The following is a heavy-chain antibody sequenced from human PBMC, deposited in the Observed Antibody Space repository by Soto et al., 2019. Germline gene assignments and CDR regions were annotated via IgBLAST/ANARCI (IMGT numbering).Heavy chain of an antibody. CDR3: ARPLVSDYYYGMDV. CDR1: GGTFRSYA. J-gene: IGHJ6*02. Sequence: SVKSSCKASGGTFRSYAVSWVRQAPGQGLEWMGGIIPIFGTANYAQKFQGRVTITADKSTSTAYMELSSLRSEDTAVYYCARPLVSDYYYGMDVWGQGTTVTVSS. CDR2: IIPIFGTA. V-gene: IGHV1-69*06. D-gene: IGHD2-15*01.